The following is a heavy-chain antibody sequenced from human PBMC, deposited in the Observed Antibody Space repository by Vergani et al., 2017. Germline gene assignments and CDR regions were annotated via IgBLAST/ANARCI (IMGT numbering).Heavy chain of an antibody. D-gene: IGHD2-21*02. V-gene: IGHV3-9*01. J-gene: IGHJ4*02. CDR1: GFTFDDYA. CDR3: AKVAVTDGNYFDY. CDR2: ISWNSGSI. Sequence: EVQLVESGGGLVQPGGSLRLSCAASGFTFDDYAMHWVRQAPGKGLEWVSGISWNSGSIGYADSVKGRFTISRDNAKNSLYLQMNSLRAEDTALYYCAKVAVTDGNYFDYWGQGTLVTVSS.